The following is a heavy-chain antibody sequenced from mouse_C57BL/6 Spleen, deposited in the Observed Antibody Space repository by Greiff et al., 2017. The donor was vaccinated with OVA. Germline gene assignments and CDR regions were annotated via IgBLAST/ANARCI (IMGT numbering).Heavy chain of an antibody. J-gene: IGHJ2*01. D-gene: IGHD1-1*01. CDR2: IDPSDSYT. Sequence: QVQLQQPGAELVKPGASVKLSCKASGYTFTSYWMQWVKQRPGQGLEWIGEIDPSDSYTNSNQKFKGKATLSVDTSSSTAYMQHSSQTYEDYTVNYCARDYYGSRSYFDYWGQGTTLTVSS. CDR3: ARDYYGSRSYFDY. CDR1: GYTFTSYW. V-gene: IGHV1-50*01.